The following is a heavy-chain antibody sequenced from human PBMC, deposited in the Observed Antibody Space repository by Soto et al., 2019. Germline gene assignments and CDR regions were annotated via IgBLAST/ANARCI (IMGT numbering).Heavy chain of an antibody. J-gene: IGHJ4*02. CDR2: IYYSGST. CDR3: ARSLEGQFDY. CDR1: GGSISSGGYY. V-gene: IGHV4-31*03. Sequence: QVQLQESGPGLVKPSQTLSLTCSVSGGSISSGGYYWSWIRQHPGKGLEWIGYIYYSGSTYYNPSLKGRVTISVDTSKNQFSLKLSSVSAADTAVYYCARSLEGQFDYWGQGTLVTVSS. D-gene: IGHD3-3*01.